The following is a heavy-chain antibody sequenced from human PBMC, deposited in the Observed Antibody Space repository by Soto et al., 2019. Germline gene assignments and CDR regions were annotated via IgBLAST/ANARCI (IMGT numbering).Heavy chain of an antibody. D-gene: IGHD6-19*01. Sequence: QVQLVESGGGVVQPGRSLRLSCAASGLTFSSYGMHWVRQAPGKGLEWVAVIWYDGSNKYYADSVKGRFTISRDNSKNTLYLQMNSLRAEDTAVYYCAREKISSGLPRHWFDPWAQGTLVTVSS. CDR1: GLTFSSYG. CDR2: IWYDGSNK. J-gene: IGHJ5*02. CDR3: AREKISSGLPRHWFDP. V-gene: IGHV3-33*01.